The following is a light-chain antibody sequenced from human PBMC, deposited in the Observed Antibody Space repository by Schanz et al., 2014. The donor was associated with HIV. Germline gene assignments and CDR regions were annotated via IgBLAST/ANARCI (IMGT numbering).Light chain of an antibody. V-gene: IGLV1-51*01. CDR1: AFNIGHYS. CDR2: DYH. CDR3: GAWDSGRRAVV. Sequence: QSVLTQPPSVSAAPGQRVTISCSGSAFNIGHYSVSWYQQFPGTAPNLLIYDYHERPSEIRDRFSGSKSGQSATLAIIGLQAGDEADYYCGAWDSGRRAVVFGGGTKLTVL. J-gene: IGLJ2*01.